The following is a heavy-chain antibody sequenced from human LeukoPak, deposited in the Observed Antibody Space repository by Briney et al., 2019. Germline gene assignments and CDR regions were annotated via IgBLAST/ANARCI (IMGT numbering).Heavy chain of an antibody. Sequence: GGSLRLSCVVSGLTFSTYGMTWVRQAPGKGLEWVSAISGSGENTYYADPVKGRFSISRHNSKNTMYLQMNNLRVEDTALYYCAKDRGYWGQGTQVTVSS. V-gene: IGHV3-23*01. J-gene: IGHJ4*02. D-gene: IGHD5-24*01. CDR2: ISGSGENT. CDR1: GLTFSTYG. CDR3: AKDRGY.